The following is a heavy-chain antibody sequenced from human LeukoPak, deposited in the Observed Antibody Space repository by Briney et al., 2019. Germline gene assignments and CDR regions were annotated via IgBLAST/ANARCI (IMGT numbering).Heavy chain of an antibody. CDR3: ARSLFRFLEWSYRSYHYYYMDV. J-gene: IGHJ6*03. Sequence: ASVKVSCKASGGTFSSYAISWVRQAPGQGLEWMGGIIPIFGTVNYAQKFQGRVTITADKSTSTAYMELSSPRSEDTAVYYCARSLFRFLEWSYRSYHYYYMDVWGKGTTVTVSS. CDR1: GGTFSSYA. D-gene: IGHD3-3*01. V-gene: IGHV1-69*06. CDR2: IIPIFGTV.